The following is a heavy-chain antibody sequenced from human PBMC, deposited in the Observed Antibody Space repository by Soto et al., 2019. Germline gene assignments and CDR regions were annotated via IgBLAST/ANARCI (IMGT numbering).Heavy chain of an antibody. CDR3: ARDIGYYDFWSGYSHYYYYGMDV. CDR2: ISSSSSYI. CDR1: GFTFSSYS. Sequence: GGSLRLSCAASGFTFSSYSMNWVRQAPGKGLEWVSSISSSSSYIYYADSVKGRFTISRDNAKNSLYLQMNSLRAEDTAVYYCARDIGYYDFWSGYSHYYYYGMDVWGQGTTVTVSS. V-gene: IGHV3-21*01. D-gene: IGHD3-3*01. J-gene: IGHJ6*02.